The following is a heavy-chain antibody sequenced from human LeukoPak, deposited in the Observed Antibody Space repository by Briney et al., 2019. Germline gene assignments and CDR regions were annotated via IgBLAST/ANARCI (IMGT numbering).Heavy chain of an antibody. J-gene: IGHJ4*02. CDR3: ARAPQWLIRYYFDY. Sequence: ASVKVSCKASGYTFTSYDINWVRQATGQGLEWMGWMNPNSGNTGYAQKFRGRVTMTRNTSISTAYMELSSLRSEDTAVYYCARAPQWLIRYYFDYWGQGTLVTVSS. V-gene: IGHV1-8*01. D-gene: IGHD6-19*01. CDR1: GYTFTSYD. CDR2: MNPNSGNT.